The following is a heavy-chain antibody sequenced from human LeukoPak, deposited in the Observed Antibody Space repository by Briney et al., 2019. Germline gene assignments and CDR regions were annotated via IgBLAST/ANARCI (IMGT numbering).Heavy chain of an antibody. D-gene: IGHD6-19*01. J-gene: IGHJ3*02. CDR3: ATKYRSGSGAFDI. CDR1: GFTFSSYD. Sequence: GGSLRLSCAASGFTFSSYDMHWVRQATGKGLEWVSAIGTAGDTYYPGSVKGRFTISRENAKNSLYLHMNSLRAGDTAVYYCATKYRSGSGAFDIWGQGTMVTVSS. CDR2: IGTAGDT. V-gene: IGHV3-13*01.